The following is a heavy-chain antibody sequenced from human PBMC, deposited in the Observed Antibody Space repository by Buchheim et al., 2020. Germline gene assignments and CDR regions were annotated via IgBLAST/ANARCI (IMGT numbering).Heavy chain of an antibody. CDR2: IYYSGAT. J-gene: IGHJ4*02. V-gene: IGHV4-31*03. Sequence: QVRLQESGPGRVKPSETLSLTCNVSGGSISSGGDYWSWIRQYPGKGLEWIGNIYYSGATYYNPSLKSRSTMSVDRSKNQFSLKLSSVTAADTAVYYCARWGSYRNYFDYWGQGTL. CDR1: GGSISSGGDY. CDR3: ARWGSYRNYFDY. D-gene: IGHD1-26*01.